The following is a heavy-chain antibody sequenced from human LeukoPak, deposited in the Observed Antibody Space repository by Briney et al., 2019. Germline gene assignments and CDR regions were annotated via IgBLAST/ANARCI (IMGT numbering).Heavy chain of an antibody. CDR3: ARDGAAAGIAFDI. J-gene: IGHJ3*02. Sequence: GGSLRLSCAASGFTFSSYSMNWVRQAPGKGLEWVSSITRSNYIYYADSVKGRFTISRDNAKNSLYLQMNSLRAEDTAVYYCARDGAAAGIAFDIWGQGTMVTVSS. CDR1: GFTFSSYS. CDR2: ITRSNYI. D-gene: IGHD6-13*01. V-gene: IGHV3-21*06.